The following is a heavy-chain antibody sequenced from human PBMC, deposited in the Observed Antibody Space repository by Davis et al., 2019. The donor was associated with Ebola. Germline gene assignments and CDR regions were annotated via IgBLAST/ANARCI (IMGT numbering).Heavy chain of an antibody. J-gene: IGHJ4*02. CDR2: ISWNSGKI. V-gene: IGHV3-9*01. D-gene: IGHD3-16*01. CDR1: GFTFDDYA. CDR3: TKDRGLGDPNYCDD. Sequence: SLKISCAASGFTFDDYAMHWVRQAPGKGLEWVSGISWNSGKIGYADSVKGRFTISRDNAKNSLYLQMKSLRVEDTALYYCTKDRGLGDPNYCDDWGQGTLVTVSS.